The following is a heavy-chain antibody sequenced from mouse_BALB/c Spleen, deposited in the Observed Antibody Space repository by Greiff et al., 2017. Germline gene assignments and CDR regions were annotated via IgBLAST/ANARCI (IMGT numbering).Heavy chain of an antibody. CDR1: GFTFSSFG. V-gene: IGHV5-17*02. Sequence: EVHLVESGGGLVQPGGSRKLSCVASGFTFSSFGMHWVRQAPEKGLEWVAYISSGSSTIYYIDTVKGRFTISRDNPKNTLFLQMTSLRSEDTAMYYCARSHRYDGLDYWGQGTTLTVSS. CDR3: ARSHRYDGLDY. D-gene: IGHD2-14*01. CDR2: ISSGSSTI. J-gene: IGHJ2*01.